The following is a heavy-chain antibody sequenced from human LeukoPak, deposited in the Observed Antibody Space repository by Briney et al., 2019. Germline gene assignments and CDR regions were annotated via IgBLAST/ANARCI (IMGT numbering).Heavy chain of an antibody. J-gene: IGHJ4*02. CDR2: IYSGGST. Sequence: GGSLRLSCAASGFTLSANHMSGLRQAPGKGLEWVSVIYSGGSTYYADSVKGRFTISRDNSKNTLYLQMNSLRAEDTAVYYCATRSSGWGQGTLVTVSS. CDR3: ATRSSG. V-gene: IGHV3-53*01. CDR1: GFTLSANH. D-gene: IGHD6-19*01.